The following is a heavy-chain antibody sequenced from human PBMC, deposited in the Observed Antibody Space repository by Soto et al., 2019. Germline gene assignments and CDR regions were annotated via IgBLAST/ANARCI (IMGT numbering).Heavy chain of an antibody. Sequence: QVQLVQSGAEVNKPGASVKVSCKASGYTFTSYGITWVRQAPGQELEWMVWISPYNGNTNYAQKLQGRVTITTDTSTSKDYMELRSLRSDATSVYYCGRHLEITPYCSGGSCYSHYYYYGMDVWGQGTTVTVSS. V-gene: IGHV1-18*04. CDR3: GRHLEITPYCSGGSCYSHYYYYGMDV. CDR2: ISPYNGNT. CDR1: GYTFTSYG. D-gene: IGHD2-15*01. J-gene: IGHJ6*01.